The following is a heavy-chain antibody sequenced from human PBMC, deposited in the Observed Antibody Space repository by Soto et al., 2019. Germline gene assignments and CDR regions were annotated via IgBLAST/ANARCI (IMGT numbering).Heavy chain of an antibody. CDR2: ISNSGST. CDR1: GGPISNNDDY. D-gene: IGHD3-3*01. J-gene: IGHJ5*02. Sequence: QVHLQESGPGLVKPSQTLSLTCTVSGGPISNNDDYWTWIRQSPGKGLEWIGYISNSGSTSYNTCLKGRLTISLDMSKKQFALKLTSVTAADTAVYYCARGRSFTIFGVVRPLHYFDPWGQGILVTVAS. V-gene: IGHV4-30-4*01. CDR3: ARGRSFTIFGVVRPLHYFDP.